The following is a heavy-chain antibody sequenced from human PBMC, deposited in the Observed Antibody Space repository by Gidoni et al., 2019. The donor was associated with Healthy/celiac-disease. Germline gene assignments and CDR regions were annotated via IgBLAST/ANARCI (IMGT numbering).Heavy chain of an antibody. Sequence: EVQLLESGGGLVQPGGSLRLSCAASGFTLSSYAMSWVRQAPGKGLEWVSAISGSGGSTYYADSVKGRFTISRDNSKNTLYLQMNSLRAEDTAVYYCAKGGASFVVVINNWFDPWGQGTLVTVSS. CDR2: ISGSGGST. V-gene: IGHV3-23*01. CDR3: AKGGASFVVVINNWFDP. D-gene: IGHD2-21*01. CDR1: GFTLSSYA. J-gene: IGHJ5*02.